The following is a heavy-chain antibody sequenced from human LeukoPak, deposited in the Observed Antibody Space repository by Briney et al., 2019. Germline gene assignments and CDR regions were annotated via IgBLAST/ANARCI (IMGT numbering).Heavy chain of an antibody. Sequence: PGGSLRLSCAASGFTFSSYGMSWVRQAPGKGLEWVSAISGSGGSTYCADSVKGRFTISRDNSKNTLYLQMNSLRAEDTAVYYCATRYSSSWYYFDYWGQGTLVTVSS. J-gene: IGHJ4*02. CDR1: GFTFSSYG. CDR2: ISGSGGST. D-gene: IGHD6-13*01. V-gene: IGHV3-23*01. CDR3: ATRYSSSWYYFDY.